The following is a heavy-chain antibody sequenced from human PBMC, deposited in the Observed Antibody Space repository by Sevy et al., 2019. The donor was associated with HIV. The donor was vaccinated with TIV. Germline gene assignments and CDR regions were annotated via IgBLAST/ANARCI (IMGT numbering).Heavy chain of an antibody. J-gene: IGHJ3*02. CDR3: ARGGGYDYVWGSYRHPDI. CDR1: GFTVSSNY. D-gene: IGHD3-16*02. V-gene: IGHV3-53*01. CDR2: IYSGGST. Sequence: GGCLRLSCAASGFTVSSNYMSWVRQAPGKGLEWVSVIYSGGSTYYADSVKGRFTISRDNSKNTLYLQMNSLRAEDTAVYYCARGGGYDYVWGSYRHPDIWGQGTMVTVSS.